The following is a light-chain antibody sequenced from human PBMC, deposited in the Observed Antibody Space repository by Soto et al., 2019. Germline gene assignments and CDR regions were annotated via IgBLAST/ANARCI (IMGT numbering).Light chain of an antibody. V-gene: IGKV3-15*01. J-gene: IGKJ5*01. CDR3: QQYNNWPFS. Sequence: EIVLTQSPATLSVSPGERATLXCRAGQGVTTNFAWYQQKSGQSPRLLIYDVSIRATGVPARFSGTGSETDFTLTISGLQSEDSAVYFCQQYNNWPFSFGQGTRLEIK. CDR2: DVS. CDR1: QGVTTN.